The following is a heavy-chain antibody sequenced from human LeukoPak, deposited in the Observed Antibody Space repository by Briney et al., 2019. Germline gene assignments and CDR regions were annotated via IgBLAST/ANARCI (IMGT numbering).Heavy chain of an antibody. D-gene: IGHD5-12*01. J-gene: IGHJ4*02. CDR2: IYYSGST. V-gene: IGHV4-39*07. Sequence: SETLSLTCTVSGGSISSSSYYWGWIRQPPGRGVEWIESIYYSGSTYNNPSLKSRITISVDTTKNEFSLKLSYVAAAGRALYCCATRLVATIYFDYWGQGTLVTVSS. CDR3: ATRLVATIYFDY. CDR1: GGSISSSSYY.